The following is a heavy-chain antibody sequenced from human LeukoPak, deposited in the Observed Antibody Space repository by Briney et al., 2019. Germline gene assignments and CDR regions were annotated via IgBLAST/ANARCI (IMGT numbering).Heavy chain of an antibody. CDR1: GGSISSGGYS. CDR2: IYHSGST. Sequence: PSQTLSLTCAVSGGSISSGGYSWSWIRQPRGKGLEWIGYIYHSGSTYYNPSLKSRVTISVDRSKNQFSLKLSSVTAADTAVYYCARGRHYYGSGSYYADQIFDYWGQGTLVTVSS. J-gene: IGHJ4*02. V-gene: IGHV4-30-2*01. CDR3: ARGRHYYGSGSYYADQIFDY. D-gene: IGHD3-10*01.